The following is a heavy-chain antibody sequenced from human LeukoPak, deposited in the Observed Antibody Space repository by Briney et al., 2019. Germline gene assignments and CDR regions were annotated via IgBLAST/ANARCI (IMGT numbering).Heavy chain of an antibody. D-gene: IGHD3-3*01. CDR2: IKRDVSEI. Sequence: GGSLRLSCAASGFTFSNYWMSWVRQAPGKGLEWVANIKRDVSEIYYVDSVKGRFTISRDNAKNYLYLQMNSLRAEDTAVYYCARGTYYDFWSGFDYWGQGTLVTVSS. CDR3: ARGTYYDFWSGFDY. CDR1: GFTFSNYW. V-gene: IGHV3-7*01. J-gene: IGHJ4*02.